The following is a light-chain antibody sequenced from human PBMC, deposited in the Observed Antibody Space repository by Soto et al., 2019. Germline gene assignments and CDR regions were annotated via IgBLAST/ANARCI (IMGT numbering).Light chain of an antibody. CDR1: QSVSSY. Sequence: EIVLTQSPATLSLSPGERATLSCRASQSVSSYLAWYQQKPGQAPRLLIYDASNRATGIPARFSGSGSGTEFTLTISSLEPEDFAFYYCQQRSNWPRTFGHGTKVEIK. J-gene: IGKJ1*01. CDR2: DAS. CDR3: QQRSNWPRT. V-gene: IGKV3-11*01.